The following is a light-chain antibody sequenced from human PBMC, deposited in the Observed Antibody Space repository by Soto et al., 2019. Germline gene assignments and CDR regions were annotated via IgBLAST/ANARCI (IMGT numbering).Light chain of an antibody. V-gene: IGKV3-20*01. J-gene: IGKJ4*01. CDR3: QQYGALPPT. CDR2: GAS. CDR1: QTGSNTY. Sequence: EIVLTQFPGALSLSPGERVTLSCRASQTGSNTYLAWYQQKSGQAPKFLIYGASNRPTGIPYRFSGSGSGTDFTLTISRLEPEDFAVYYCQQYGALPPTFGGGTKVEIK.